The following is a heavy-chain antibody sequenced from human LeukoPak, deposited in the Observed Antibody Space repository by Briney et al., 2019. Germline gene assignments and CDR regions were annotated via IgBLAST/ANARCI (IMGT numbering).Heavy chain of an antibody. D-gene: IGHD3-10*01. CDR1: GGSISGYY. V-gene: IGHV4-59*01. J-gene: IGHJ4*02. Sequence: SETLSLTCTVAGGSISGYYWSWIRQPPGKGLEWIGYIYNTVSTNSNPSLKSRVTISEDTSKNQFSLKLTSVTAADTAVYYCARLWYGESSFDYWGQGSLVTVSS. CDR2: IYNTVST. CDR3: ARLWYGESSFDY.